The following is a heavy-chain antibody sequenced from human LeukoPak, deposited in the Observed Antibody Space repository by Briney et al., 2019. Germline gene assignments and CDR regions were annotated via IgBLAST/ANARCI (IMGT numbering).Heavy chain of an antibody. CDR3: ARGRTPRGVPDY. CDR2: MNPNGGNT. J-gene: IGHJ4*02. Sequence: ASVKVSCKASGYTFTSYGISWVRQAPGQGLEWMGWMNPNGGNTGYAQKFQGRVTMTRNTSISTAYMELSSLRSEDTAVYYCARGRTPRGVPDYWGQGTLVTVSS. CDR1: GYTFTSYG. D-gene: IGHD4-23*01. V-gene: IGHV1-8*02.